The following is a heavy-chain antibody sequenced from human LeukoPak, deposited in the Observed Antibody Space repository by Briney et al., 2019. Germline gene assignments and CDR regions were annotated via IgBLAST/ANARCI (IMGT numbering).Heavy chain of an antibody. V-gene: IGHV4-34*01. CDR3: ARSLSGGSLSPFDY. CDR2: INHSGST. D-gene: IGHD2-15*01. CDR1: GGSFSGYY. Sequence: SETLSLTCAVYGGSFSGYYWSWIRQPPGKGLEWIGEINHSGSTNYNPSLKSRVTISVDTSKNQFSLKLSSVTAADTAVYYCARSLSGGSLSPFDYWGQGTLVTVSS. J-gene: IGHJ4*02.